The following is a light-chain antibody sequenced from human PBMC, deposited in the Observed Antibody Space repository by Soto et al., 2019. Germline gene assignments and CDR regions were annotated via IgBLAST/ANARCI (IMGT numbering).Light chain of an antibody. CDR1: SSDVGGYNY. Sequence: QSALTQPRSVSGSPGQSVTISCNGASSDVGGYNYVSWHQQHPGKAPKLIIFAVTHRPSGVPDRFSGSKSGNTASLTISGLQADDEADYYCCSYAGSNTWVFGGGTKLTVL. CDR3: CSYAGSNTWV. V-gene: IGLV2-11*02. CDR2: AVT. J-gene: IGLJ3*02.